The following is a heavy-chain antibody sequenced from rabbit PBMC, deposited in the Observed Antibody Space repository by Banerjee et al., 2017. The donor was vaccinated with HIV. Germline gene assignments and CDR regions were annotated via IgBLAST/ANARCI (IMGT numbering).Heavy chain of an antibody. V-gene: IGHV1S45*01. J-gene: IGHJ4*01. CDR1: GFSFSNKYV. CDR2: INTSSGNT. D-gene: IGHD7-1*01. CDR3: ARRYAGYVSAISDFNL. Sequence: QEQLEESGGDLVKPEGSLTLTCTASGFSFSNKYVMCWVRQAPGKGLEWIACINTSSGNTVYASWAKGRFTISKTSSTTVTLQMTSLTAADTATYFCARRYAGYVSAISDFNLWGPGTLVTVS.